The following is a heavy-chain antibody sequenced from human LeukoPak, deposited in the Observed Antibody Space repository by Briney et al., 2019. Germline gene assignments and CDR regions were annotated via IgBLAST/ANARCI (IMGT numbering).Heavy chain of an antibody. CDR3: ARARDSSGYLYYYYYYGMDV. J-gene: IGHJ6*02. D-gene: IGHD3-22*01. CDR2: IYYSGST. V-gene: IGHV4-59*08. Sequence: SETLSLTCTVSGGSISSYYWSWIRQPPGKGLEWIGYIYYSGSTNYNPSLKSRVTISVDTSKNQFSLKLSSVTAADTAVYYCARARDSSGYLYYYYYYGMDVWGQGTTVTVSS. CDR1: GGSISSYY.